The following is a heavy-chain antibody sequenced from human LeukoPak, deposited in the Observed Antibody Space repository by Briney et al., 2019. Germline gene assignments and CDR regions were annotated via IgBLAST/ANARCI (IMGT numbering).Heavy chain of an antibody. CDR2: IYHNGST. CDR1: GVSITSDNW. V-gene: IGHV4-4*02. Sequence: SETLSLTCAVSGVSITSDNWWTWVRQPPGKGLEWIGAIYHNGSTDYNPSLKSRVTISVDKSKNQFSLRLNSVTAADTAVYFCARDRDGMGVWGQGTTVTVSS. CDR3: ARDRDGMGV. J-gene: IGHJ6*02.